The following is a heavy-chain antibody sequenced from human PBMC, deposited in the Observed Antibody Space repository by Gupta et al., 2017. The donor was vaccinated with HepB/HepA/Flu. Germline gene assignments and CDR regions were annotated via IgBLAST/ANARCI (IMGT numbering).Heavy chain of an antibody. D-gene: IGHD3-9*01. CDR2: IYYSGST. CDR1: GGSISSGGYY. CDR3: ARAPMYYDILTGYFTPKSWFDP. V-gene: IGHV4-31*03. J-gene: IGHJ5*02. Sequence: QVQLQESGPGLVKPSQTLSLTCTVSGGSISSGGYYWSWIRQHPGKGLEWIGYIYYSGSTYYNPSLKSRVTISVDTSKNQFSLKLSSVTAADTAVYYCARAPMYYDILTGYFTPKSWFDPWGQGTLVTVSS.